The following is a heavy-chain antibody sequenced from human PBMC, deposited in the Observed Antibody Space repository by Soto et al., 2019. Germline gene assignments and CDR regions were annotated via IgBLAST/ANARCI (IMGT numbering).Heavy chain of an antibody. J-gene: IGHJ5*02. D-gene: IGHD3-22*01. Sequence: SETLSLTCTVSGGSISSYYWSWIRQPPGKGLEWIGYIYYSGSTNYNPSLKSRVTISVDTSKNQFSLKLSSVTAADTAVYYCARATNTHYYDSSAQGFDPWGQGTLVTVS. CDR3: ARATNTHYYDSSAQGFDP. V-gene: IGHV4-59*01. CDR1: GGSISSYY. CDR2: IYYSGST.